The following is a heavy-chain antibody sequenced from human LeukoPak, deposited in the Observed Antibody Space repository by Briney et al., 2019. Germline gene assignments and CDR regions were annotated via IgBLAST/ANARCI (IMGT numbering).Heavy chain of an antibody. V-gene: IGHV4-30-4*01. CDR1: GGSIISGDFY. J-gene: IGHJ4*02. Sequence: ASETLSLTCTVSGGSIISGDFYWIWIRQPPGKGLEWIGYIYYSGSTYYNPSLKSLITISVDTSKNQFSLKLSSVTAADTAVYYCARILAVATKIDYWGQGTLVTVSS. CDR2: IYYSGST. CDR3: ARILAVATKIDY. D-gene: IGHD6-19*01.